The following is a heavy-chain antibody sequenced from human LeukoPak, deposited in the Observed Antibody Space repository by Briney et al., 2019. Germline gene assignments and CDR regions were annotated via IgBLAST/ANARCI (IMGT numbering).Heavy chain of an antibody. V-gene: IGHV3-23*01. CDR1: GFTFSSYA. CDR2: ISGSGGST. D-gene: IGHD1-26*01. CDR3: AKDDGGSYYIYYYYMDV. Sequence: PGGSLRLSCAASGFTFSSYAMSWVRQAPGKGLEWGSVISGSGGSTYYADSVKGRFTISRDNSKNTLYLQMNSLRAEDTAVYYCAKDDGGSYYIYYYYMDVWGKGTTVTISS. J-gene: IGHJ6*03.